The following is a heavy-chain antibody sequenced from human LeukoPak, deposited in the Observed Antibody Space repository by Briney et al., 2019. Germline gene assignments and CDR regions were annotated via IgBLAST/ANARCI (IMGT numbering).Heavy chain of an antibody. Sequence: EGSLRLSCAASGFTFNSFGMSWVRQAPGKGLEWLSYISSSSSTIYYADSVRGRFTISRDNAKNSLYLQINSLRADDTAVYYCARSHQRVGIEDYWGQGTLVTVSS. CDR1: GFTFNSFG. CDR3: ARSHQRVGIEDY. V-gene: IGHV3-48*04. J-gene: IGHJ4*02. CDR2: ISSSSSTI. D-gene: IGHD1-26*01.